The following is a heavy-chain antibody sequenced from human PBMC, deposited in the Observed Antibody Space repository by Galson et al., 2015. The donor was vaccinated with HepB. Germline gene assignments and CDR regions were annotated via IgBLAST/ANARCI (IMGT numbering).Heavy chain of an antibody. J-gene: IGHJ4*02. CDR2: IQYDGSNK. V-gene: IGHV3-30*02. CDR1: GFTFSSYG. Sequence: SLRLSCAASGFTFSSYGMDWVRQAPGKGLEWVAFIQYDGSNKYYADSVKGRFTISRDNSKDTLYLQMNSLRAEDTAVYYCAKVSGDSSGYYYSFFDYWGQGTLVTVSS. D-gene: IGHD3-22*01. CDR3: AKVSGDSSGYYYSFFDY.